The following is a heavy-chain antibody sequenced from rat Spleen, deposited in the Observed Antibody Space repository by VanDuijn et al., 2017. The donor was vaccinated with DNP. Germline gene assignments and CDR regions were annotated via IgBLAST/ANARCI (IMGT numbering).Heavy chain of an antibody. CDR1: GFTFNNYW. CDR3: AKGPNYGGWSDYFDY. V-gene: IGHV5-31*01. CDR2: ITNTGDNT. D-gene: IGHD1-11*01. J-gene: IGHJ2*01. Sequence: EVQLVESGGGPVQPGRSLKLSCAASGFTFNNYWMTWIRQAPGKGLEWVASITNTGDNTYYSDSVKGRFSLSRDNAKSTLYLQVNSLRSEDTATYYCAKGPNYGGWSDYFDYWGQGVMVTVSS.